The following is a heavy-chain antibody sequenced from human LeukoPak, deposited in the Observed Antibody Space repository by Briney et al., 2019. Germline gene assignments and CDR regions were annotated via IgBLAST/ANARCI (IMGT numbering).Heavy chain of an antibody. V-gene: IGHV4-39*07. J-gene: IGHJ3*02. CDR3: ARGYSSSLSDAFDI. D-gene: IGHD6-13*01. CDR2: IYYSGST. Sequence: SETLSLTCTVSGGSISSCSYYWGWIRQPPGKGLEWIGSIYYSGSTYYNPSLKSRVTISVDTSKSQFSLKLSSVTAADTAVYYCARGYSSSLSDAFDIWGQGTMVTVSS. CDR1: GGSISSCSYY.